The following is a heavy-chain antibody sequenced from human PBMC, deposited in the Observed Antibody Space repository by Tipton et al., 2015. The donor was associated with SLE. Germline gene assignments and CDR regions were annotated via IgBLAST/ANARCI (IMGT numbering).Heavy chain of an antibody. Sequence: SLRLSCAASGFTFSDYGLSWVRQAPVKGLQWVSGVRGSGDTTYYADSVKGRFTISRDNSKNTLYLQINSLRAEDTAVYYCAGEGIAVAGSHYYYGMDVWGQGTTVTVSS. V-gene: IGHV3-23*01. D-gene: IGHD6-13*01. J-gene: IGHJ6*02. CDR1: GFTFSDYG. CDR2: VRGSGDTT. CDR3: AGEGIAVAGSHYYYGMDV.